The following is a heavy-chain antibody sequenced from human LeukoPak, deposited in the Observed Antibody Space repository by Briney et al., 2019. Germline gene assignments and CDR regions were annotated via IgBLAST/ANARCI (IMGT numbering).Heavy chain of an antibody. CDR3: GRAAGRGGGRVGGKKYYYYYMDV. J-gene: IGHJ6*03. Sequence: ASAKVSCKSFGYTFTSNYMHWVRQAPGQGLEWMGWINPNSGGTNYAQKFQGRVTMTRNTSISTAYMELSSLRSEDPAVYYCGRAAGRGGGRVGGKKYYYYYMDVWGKGTTVTISS. CDR1: GYTFTSNY. CDR2: INPNSGGT. D-gene: IGHD4-23*01. V-gene: IGHV1-2*02.